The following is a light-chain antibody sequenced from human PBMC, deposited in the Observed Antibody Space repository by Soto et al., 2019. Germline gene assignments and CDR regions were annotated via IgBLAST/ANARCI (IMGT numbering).Light chain of an antibody. CDR2: EAT. V-gene: IGLV2-14*01. Sequence: QSVLTQPASVSGSPGQSITISCAGTRSDIGASNSVSWYQHLPGRSPTLIIYEATNRPSGASERFSGSKAGDTASLTISGLQADDESEYFCISYKTDDTFVFGGGTKVTVL. CDR3: ISYKTDDTFV. CDR1: RSDIGASNS. J-gene: IGLJ1*01.